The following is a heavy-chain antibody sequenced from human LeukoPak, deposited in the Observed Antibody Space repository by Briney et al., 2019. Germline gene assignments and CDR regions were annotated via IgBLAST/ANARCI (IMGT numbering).Heavy chain of an antibody. D-gene: IGHD4-17*01. Sequence: SQTLSLTCTVSGGSISSGSYYWSWIRQPAGKGLEWIGRIYTSGSTNYNPSLKSRVTISVDTSKNQFSLKLSSVTAADTAVYYCARDRTATNGFDYRGQGTLVTVSS. CDR2: IYTSGST. CDR1: GGSISSGSYY. V-gene: IGHV4-61*02. CDR3: ARDRTATNGFDY. J-gene: IGHJ4*02.